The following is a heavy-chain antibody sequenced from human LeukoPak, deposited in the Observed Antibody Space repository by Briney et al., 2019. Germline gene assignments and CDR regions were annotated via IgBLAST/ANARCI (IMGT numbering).Heavy chain of an antibody. CDR1: GGTFSSYA. D-gene: IGHD5-24*01. CDR3: AGRSRDGYNRFDY. J-gene: IGHJ4*02. Sequence: GSSVKVSCKASGGTFSSYAISWVRQAPGQGLEWMGGIIPIFGTANYAQKFQGRVTITADESTSTAYMELSSLRSEDTAVYYCAGRSRDGYNRFDYWGQGTLVTVSS. CDR2: IIPIFGTA. V-gene: IGHV1-69*01.